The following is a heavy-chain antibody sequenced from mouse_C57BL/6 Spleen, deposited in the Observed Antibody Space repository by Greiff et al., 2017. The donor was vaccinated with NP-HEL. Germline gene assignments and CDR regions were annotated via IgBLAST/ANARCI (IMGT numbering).Heavy chain of an antibody. J-gene: IGHJ3*01. CDR2: ISSGSSTI. V-gene: IGHV5-17*01. CDR1: GFTFSDYG. D-gene: IGHD4-1*01. CDR3: AINWAFAY. Sequence: EVKVVESGGGLVKPGGSLKLSCAASGFTFSDYGMHWVRQAPEKGLEWVAYISSGSSTIYYADTVKGRFTISRDNAKNTLFLQMTSLRSEDTAMYYCAINWAFAYWGQGTLVTVSA.